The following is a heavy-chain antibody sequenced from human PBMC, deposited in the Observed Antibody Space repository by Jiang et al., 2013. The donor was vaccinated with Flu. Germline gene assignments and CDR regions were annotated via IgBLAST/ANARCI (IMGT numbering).Heavy chain of an antibody. Sequence: LLKPSETLSLTCAVYGGSFSGYYRSWIRQPPGKGLEWIGEINHSGSTNYNPSLKSRVTISVDTSKNQFSLKLSSVTAADTAVYYCARFTARSSWYSWFDPWGQGTLVTVSS. D-gene: IGHD6-13*01. V-gene: IGHV4-34*01. CDR1: GGSFSGYY. CDR2: INHSGST. J-gene: IGHJ5*02. CDR3: ARFTARSSWYSWFDP.